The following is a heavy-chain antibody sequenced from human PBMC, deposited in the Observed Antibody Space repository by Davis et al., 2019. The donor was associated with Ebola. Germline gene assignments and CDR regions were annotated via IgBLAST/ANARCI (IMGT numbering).Heavy chain of an antibody. CDR1: GRSFSGYF. Sequence: GSLRPTCALYGRSFSGYFWSCVRQAPGKGLEWVGEVSRSGDTNYNPSLEGRVTISLDTSKNQFSLKLSSVTAADTAVYYCARGYSGWFDPWGQGTVVTVSS. V-gene: IGHV4-34*01. CDR2: VSRSGDT. CDR3: ARGYSGWFDP. D-gene: IGHD2-21*01. J-gene: IGHJ5*02.